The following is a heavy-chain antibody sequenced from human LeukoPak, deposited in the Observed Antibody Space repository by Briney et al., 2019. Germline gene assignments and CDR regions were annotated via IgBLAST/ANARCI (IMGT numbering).Heavy chain of an antibody. D-gene: IGHD3-16*01. CDR2: INAGNGNT. CDR3: ARGEIVITFGSSRPGDAYI. Sequence: ASVKVSCKASGYTFTSYAMHWVRQAPGQRLEWMGWINAGNGNTKYSQKFQGRVTITRDTSASTVYMELSSLGSEGTAVYYCARGEIVITFGSSRPGDAYIWGQGTMVTVSS. V-gene: IGHV1-3*01. J-gene: IGHJ3*02. CDR1: GYTFTSYA.